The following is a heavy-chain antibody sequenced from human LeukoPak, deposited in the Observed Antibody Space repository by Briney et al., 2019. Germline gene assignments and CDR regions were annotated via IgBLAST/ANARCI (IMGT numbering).Heavy chain of an antibody. D-gene: IGHD2-21*01. CDR3: ARPPGGGNSYYYFDY. J-gene: IGHJ4*02. CDR2: ISAYNGNT. CDR1: GYTFTSYG. V-gene: IGHV1-18*01. Sequence: ASVKVSCKASGYTFTSYGISWVRQAPGQGLEWMGWISAYNGNTNYAQKLQGRVTMTTDTPTSTAYMELRSLRSDDTAVYYCARPPGGGNSYYYFDYWGQGTPVTVSS.